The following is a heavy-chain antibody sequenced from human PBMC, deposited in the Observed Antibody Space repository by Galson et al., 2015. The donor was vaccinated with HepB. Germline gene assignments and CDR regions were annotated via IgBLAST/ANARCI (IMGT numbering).Heavy chain of an antibody. CDR1: GFIFRHHA. CDR2: INGRGSTR. D-gene: IGHD3-16*01. CDR3: VKEGSWFGGDWFDP. V-gene: IGHV3-23*01. J-gene: IGHJ5*02. Sequence: SLRLSCAGSGFIFRHHAMAWIRQAPGKELEWVSGINGRGSTRSSSDAVKGRFAISRDNSKDTVFLQMGNLRAEDTAVYYCVKEGSWFGGDWFDPWGQGALVTVS.